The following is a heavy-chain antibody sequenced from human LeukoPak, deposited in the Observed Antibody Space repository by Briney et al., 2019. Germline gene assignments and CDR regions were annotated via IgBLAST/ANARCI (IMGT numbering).Heavy chain of an antibody. Sequence: GGSLRLSCAASGFTVSSNYMSWVRQAPGKGLEWVAVIWYDGSNECYADSVKGRFTISRDNSKNTLYLQMNSLRAEDTAVYYCARQQKRDGYNQLNWFDPWGQGTLVTVSS. J-gene: IGHJ5*02. CDR2: IWYDGSNE. V-gene: IGHV3-33*08. CDR3: ARQQKRDGYNQLNWFDP. CDR1: GFTVSSNY. D-gene: IGHD5-24*01.